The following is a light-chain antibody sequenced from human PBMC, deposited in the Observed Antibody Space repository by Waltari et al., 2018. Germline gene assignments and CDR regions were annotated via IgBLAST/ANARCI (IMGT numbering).Light chain of an antibody. CDR1: SRDVGGYNY. CDR3: NSYTSSNTWV. Sequence: SALYQPAHVSGSPGQPINIPCIGNSRDVGGYNYVSWYQQHPVKTPKLMIYDVSNRPSWLSNRFSGSQSVNTASLTISGLQAEDEADYYCNSYTSSNTWVFGGGTKLTVL. V-gene: IGLV2-14*03. J-gene: IGLJ3*02. CDR2: DVS.